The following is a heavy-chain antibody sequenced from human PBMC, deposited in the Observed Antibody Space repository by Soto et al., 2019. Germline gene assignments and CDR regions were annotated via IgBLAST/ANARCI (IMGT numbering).Heavy chain of an antibody. J-gene: IGHJ4*02. V-gene: IGHV3-74*01. D-gene: IGHD3-10*01. Sequence: GGSLRLSCAASGFSFSNYWMHWVRQAPGKGLVWVSGIKFDGSRTTYADSVKGRFTNSRDNARNALYLQMNSLSAEDTAMYYCARDEGDAMIRGYDSWGQGTLVTVSS. CDR1: GFSFSNYW. CDR3: ARDEGDAMIRGYDS. CDR2: IKFDGSRT.